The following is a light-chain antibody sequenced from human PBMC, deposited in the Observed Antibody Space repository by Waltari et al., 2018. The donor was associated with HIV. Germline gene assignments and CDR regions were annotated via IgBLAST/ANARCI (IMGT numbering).Light chain of an antibody. CDR2: AAS. Sequence: DIQMTQSPSFVSASVGDRVTITCRANQAISTWLVWYQQKAGKVPKLLIYAASSLQLGVPSRFNGSVSGRDFSLSISSLQPEDSATYFCQQAHSFPYTFGLGTKVEIK. J-gene: IGKJ2*01. V-gene: IGKV1-12*01. CDR3: QQAHSFPYT. CDR1: QAISTW.